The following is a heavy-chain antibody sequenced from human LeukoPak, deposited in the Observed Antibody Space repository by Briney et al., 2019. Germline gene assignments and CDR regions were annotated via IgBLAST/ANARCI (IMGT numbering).Heavy chain of an antibody. CDR1: GGSISSGGYY. J-gene: IGHJ4*02. CDR3: ARCSVYGDYGVDY. CDR2: IYYSGST. V-gene: IGHV4-31*03. Sequence: SETLSPTCTVSGGSISSGGYYWSWIRQHPGKGLEWIGYIYYSGSTYYNPSLKSRVTISVDTSKNQFSLKLSSVTAADTAVYYCARCSVYGDYGVDYWGQGTLVTVSS. D-gene: IGHD4-17*01.